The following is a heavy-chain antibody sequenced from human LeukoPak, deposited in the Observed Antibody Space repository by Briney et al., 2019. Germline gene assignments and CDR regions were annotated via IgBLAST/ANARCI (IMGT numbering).Heavy chain of an antibody. J-gene: IGHJ4*02. CDR2: ISAGGGGT. CDR1: GFTFGSHA. Sequence: GALRLSCAASGFTFGSHAMSWVRQAPGKGLESVSSISAGGGGTSYADSVKGRITISRDNSKNTVYLQMNSLRAEDTAVYYCARDISYCGGDCAPYYFDYWGQGTLVTVSS. CDR3: ARDISYCGGDCAPYYFDY. D-gene: IGHD2-21*02. V-gene: IGHV3-23*01.